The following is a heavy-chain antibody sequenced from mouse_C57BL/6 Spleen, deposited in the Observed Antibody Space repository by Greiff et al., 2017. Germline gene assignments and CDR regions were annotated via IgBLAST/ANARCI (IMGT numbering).Heavy chain of an antibody. CDR2: ISSGGDYI. D-gene: IGHD1-1*01. V-gene: IGHV5-9-1*02. CDR3: TRDALYYYGSSHWYFDV. Sequence: EVKLVESGEGLVKPGGSLKLSCAASGFTFSSYAMSWVRQTPEKRLEWVAYISSGGDYIYYADTVKGRFTFSRANSRNTLYLQMSSLKSEDTAMYYCTRDALYYYGSSHWYFDVWGTGTTVTVSS. CDR1: GFTFSSYA. J-gene: IGHJ1*03.